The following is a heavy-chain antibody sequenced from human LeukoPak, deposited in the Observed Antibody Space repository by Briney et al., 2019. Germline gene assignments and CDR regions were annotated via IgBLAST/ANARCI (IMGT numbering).Heavy chain of an antibody. J-gene: IGHJ4*02. CDR3: ARDWHYGDYLDY. Sequence: SETLSLTCTVSGGSISSGDYYWSWIRQPPGKGLEWIGYIYYSGSTYYNPSLKSRVTILVDTSKSQFSLKLSSVTAADTAVYYCARDWHYGDYLDYWGQGTLVTVSS. V-gene: IGHV4-30-4*08. D-gene: IGHD4-17*01. CDR1: GGSISSGDYY. CDR2: IYYSGST.